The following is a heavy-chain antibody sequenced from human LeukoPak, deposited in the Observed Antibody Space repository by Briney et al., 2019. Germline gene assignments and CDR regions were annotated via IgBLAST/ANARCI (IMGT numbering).Heavy chain of an antibody. J-gene: IGHJ6*03. V-gene: IGHV4-39*01. Sequence: SETLSLTCTVSGGSISSSSYYWGWIRQPPGKGLEWIGSIYYSGSTYYNPSLKSRVTISVDTSKNQFSLKLSSVTAADTAVYYCACPSYYYDSRDLWYYYMDVWGKATTVTVSS. CDR2: IYYSGST. CDR3: ACPSYYYDSRDLWYYYMDV. D-gene: IGHD3-22*01. CDR1: GGSISSSSYY.